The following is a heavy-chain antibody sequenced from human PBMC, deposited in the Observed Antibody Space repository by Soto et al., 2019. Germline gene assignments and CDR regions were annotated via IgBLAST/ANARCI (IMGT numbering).Heavy chain of an antibody. Sequence: QVQLVESGGGVVQPGTSLRLSCAASGFTFITSALHWVRQAPGKGLEWVAVISYDGSNDYYADSVKGRFTISKDSSRNTVYLQMNSLRAEDTAVYYCARDSGMGMYYYDSSGGGIDYWGQGTLVTVSS. CDR3: ARDSGMGMYYYDSSGGGIDY. CDR1: GFTFITSA. V-gene: IGHV3-30-3*01. D-gene: IGHD3-22*01. CDR2: ISYDGSND. J-gene: IGHJ4*02.